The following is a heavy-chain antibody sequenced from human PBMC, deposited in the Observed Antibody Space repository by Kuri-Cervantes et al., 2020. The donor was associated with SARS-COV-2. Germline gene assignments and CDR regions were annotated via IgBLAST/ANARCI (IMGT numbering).Heavy chain of an antibody. J-gene: IGHJ3*02. CDR3: ARDAARAAFDI. CDR2: ISYDGSNK. Sequence: GESLKISCAASGFTFSSYAMHWVRQAPGKGLEWVAVISYDGSNKYYADSVKDRFTISRDNSKNTLYLQMNSLRAEDTAAYYCARDAARAAFDIWGQGTMVTVSS. V-gene: IGHV3-30-3*01. CDR1: GFTFSSYA. D-gene: IGHD6-25*01.